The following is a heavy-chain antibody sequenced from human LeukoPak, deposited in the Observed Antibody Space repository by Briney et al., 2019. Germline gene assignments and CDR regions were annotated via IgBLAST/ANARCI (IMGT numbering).Heavy chain of an antibody. CDR1: GYTFSNYC. CDR3: ARDDYDILTGYPRAY. CDR2: LNPTYDIP. J-gene: IGHJ4*02. D-gene: IGHD3-9*01. Sequence: GASVKLSCKASGYTFSNYCMHWVRQAPGQGLEWMGILNPTYDIPIYAQKFQGRVTMTRDTSTSTVYMELSSLGSEDTAVYYCARDDYDILTGYPRAYWGQGTLVTVSS. V-gene: IGHV1-46*01.